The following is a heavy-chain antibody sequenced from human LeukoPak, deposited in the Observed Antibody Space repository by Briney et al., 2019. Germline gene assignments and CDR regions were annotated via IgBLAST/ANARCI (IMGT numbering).Heavy chain of an antibody. CDR3: ARDIGVVPAVNWFDP. J-gene: IGHJ5*02. CDR2: INPNSGGT. Sequence: GASVKGSCKATGYTFTSYYMHWVRQAPGQGLEWMGWINPNSGGTNYAQKFQGRVTMTRDTSISTAYMELSRLRSDDTAVYYCARDIGVVPAVNWFDPWGQGTLATVSS. CDR1: GYTFTSYY. V-gene: IGHV1-2*02. D-gene: IGHD2-2*01.